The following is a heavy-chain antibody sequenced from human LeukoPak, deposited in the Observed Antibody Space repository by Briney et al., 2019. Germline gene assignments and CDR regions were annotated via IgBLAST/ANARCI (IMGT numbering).Heavy chain of an antibody. CDR2: IYYSGST. V-gene: IGHV4-59*01. D-gene: IGHD6-6*01. J-gene: IGHJ4*02. CDR3: ARGGASSKFFDD. CDR1: GGSISSYY. Sequence: SETLSLTCTVSGGSISSYYWSWIRQPPGKGLEWIGYIYYSGSTNYNPSLKSRATISVDTSKNQYSLNLSSVPPADTAVYYCARGGASSKFFDDWGQGTLVTVSS.